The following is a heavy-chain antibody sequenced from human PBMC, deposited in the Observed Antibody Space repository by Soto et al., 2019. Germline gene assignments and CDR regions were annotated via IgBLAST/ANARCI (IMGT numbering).Heavy chain of an antibody. CDR1: GYTFASHD. J-gene: IGHJ2*01. V-gene: IGHV1-8*01. Sequence: QEQLVQSGAEVREPGASVKVSCKASGYTFASHDITWVRQTAGQGLEYMGWMNPIREISKTTYLRNFRDRVSRTRDTSLNTPYLQLRGVVSDCTAVYFCAIADTAYYDSCNNLRGTWLHICGHGTLVTVSS. CDR3: AIADTAYYDSCNNLRGTWLHI. CDR2: MNPIREIS. D-gene: IGHD3-16*01.